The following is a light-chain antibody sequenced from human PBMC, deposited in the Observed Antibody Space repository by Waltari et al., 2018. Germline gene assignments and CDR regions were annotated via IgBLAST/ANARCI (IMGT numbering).Light chain of an antibody. CDR3: QVWDSSSDHYV. CDR2: DDS. V-gene: IGLV3-21*03. J-gene: IGLJ1*01. CDR1: NIGSKS. Sequence: SYVLTQPPSVSVAPGKTARITCGGNNIGSKSVHWYQQKPGQAPVLVVYDDSDRPSGIPERCSGSNSGNPATLTSSRVEAGDEADYYCQVWDSSSDHYVFGTGTKVTVL.